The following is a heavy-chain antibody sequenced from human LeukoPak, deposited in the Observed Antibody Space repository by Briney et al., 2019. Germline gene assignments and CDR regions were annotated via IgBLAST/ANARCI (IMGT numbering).Heavy chain of an antibody. Sequence: PGGSLRLSCAASRFSFSNYWMHSVRHAPGKGLVWVSCVKRDGSNPSYADCVEGRFTISRDKAENMLYLQMNTLGAEDTAVYYCARDIVSGSGSLDYWGQGTLVTVSS. CDR2: VKRDGSNP. D-gene: IGHD3-10*01. CDR1: RFSFSNYW. J-gene: IGHJ4*02. V-gene: IGHV3-74*01. CDR3: ARDIVSGSGSLDY.